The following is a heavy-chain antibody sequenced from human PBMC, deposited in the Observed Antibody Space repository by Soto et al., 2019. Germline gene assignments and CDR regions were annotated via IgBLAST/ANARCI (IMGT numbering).Heavy chain of an antibody. CDR1: GLTFSSSA. Sequence: PGGSLRLSCAASGLTFSSSAMNWVRQAPGEGLQWVSAISGSGVDTYYADSVKGRFTISRDNSYNTLYLQMNSLRAEDTAVYYCAKDWRTPRSTYGFDTWGQGTMVTVPS. V-gene: IGHV3-23*01. CDR2: ISGSGVDT. D-gene: IGHD1-1*01. J-gene: IGHJ3*02. CDR3: AKDWRTPRSTYGFDT.